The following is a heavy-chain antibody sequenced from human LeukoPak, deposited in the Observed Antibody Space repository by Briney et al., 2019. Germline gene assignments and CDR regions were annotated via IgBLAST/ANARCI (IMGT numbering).Heavy chain of an antibody. J-gene: IGHJ4*02. Sequence: ASVKVSCKASGYTFTGYYMHLVRQAPGQGLEWMGRINPNSGGTNYAQKFQGRVTMTRDTSISTAYMELSRLRSDDTAVYYCAGGPHDYGDGYGFDYWGQGTLVTVSS. CDR3: AGGPHDYGDGYGFDY. D-gene: IGHD4-17*01. V-gene: IGHV1-2*06. CDR2: INPNSGGT. CDR1: GYTFTGYY.